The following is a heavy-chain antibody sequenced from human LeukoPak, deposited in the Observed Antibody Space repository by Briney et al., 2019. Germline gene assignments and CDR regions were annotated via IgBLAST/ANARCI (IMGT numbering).Heavy chain of an antibody. CDR2: IKQEGSEK. Sequence: PGGSLRLSCAASGFTFSSYWMSWVRQAPGKGREWVANIKQEGSEKYYVDSVKGRFSISRDNDKNSLYLQTNSLRAEDTAVYYCARVLVGATSSPTGYFDYWGQGTLVTVSS. V-gene: IGHV3-7*01. D-gene: IGHD1-26*01. CDR1: GFTFSSYW. J-gene: IGHJ4*02. CDR3: ARVLVGATSSPTGYFDY.